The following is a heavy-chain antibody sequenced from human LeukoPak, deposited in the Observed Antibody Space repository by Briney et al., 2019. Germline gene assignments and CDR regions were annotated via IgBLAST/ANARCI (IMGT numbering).Heavy chain of an antibody. CDR1: GGSTSSGSYY. CDR2: IYTSGST. J-gene: IGHJ6*04. CDR3: ASGYSRRMDV. V-gene: IGHV4-61*02. D-gene: IGHD6-13*01. Sequence: SQTLSLTCTVSGGSTSSGSYYWSWIRQPAGKGLEWIGRIYTSGSTNYNPSLKSRVTISVDTSKNQFSLKLSSVTAADTAVYYCASGYSRRMDVWGKGTTVTVSS.